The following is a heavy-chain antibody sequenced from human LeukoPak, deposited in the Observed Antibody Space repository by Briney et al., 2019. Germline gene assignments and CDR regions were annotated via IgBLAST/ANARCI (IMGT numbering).Heavy chain of an antibody. Sequence: TAGESLKISCKGSGYSFTSYWISWVRQMPGKGLEWMGRIDPSDSYTNYSPSFQGHVTISADKSISTAYLQWSSLKASDTAMYYCASTIADDYGDPGIFHYYYGMDVWGQGTTVTVSS. J-gene: IGHJ6*02. CDR1: GYSFTSYW. V-gene: IGHV5-10-1*01. CDR3: ASTIADDYGDPGIFHYYYGMDV. CDR2: IDPSDSYT. D-gene: IGHD4-17*01.